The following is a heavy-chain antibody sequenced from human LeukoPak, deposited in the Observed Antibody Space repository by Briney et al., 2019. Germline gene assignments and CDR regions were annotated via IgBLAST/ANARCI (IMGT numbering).Heavy chain of an antibody. CDR2: IKQDGSEK. J-gene: IGHJ6*02. V-gene: IGHV3-7*02. CDR1: GFTISSYW. Sequence: GGSLRLSCAASGFTISSYWMSWVRQAPGKGLEWVANIKQDGSEKYYVDSVKGRFTISRDNAKNSLYLQMNSLRAEDTAVYYCARGWYYDFWSGYSKYYYYYGMDVWGQGTTVTVSS. CDR3: ARGWYYDFWSGYSKYYYYYGMDV. D-gene: IGHD3-3*01.